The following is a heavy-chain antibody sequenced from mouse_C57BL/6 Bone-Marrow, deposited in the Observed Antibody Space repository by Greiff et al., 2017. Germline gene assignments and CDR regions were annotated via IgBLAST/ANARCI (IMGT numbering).Heavy chain of an antibody. D-gene: IGHD4-1*01. J-gene: IGHJ2*01. CDR3: KWEYFAY. V-gene: IGHV1-69*01. Sequence: QVQLKQPGAELVMPGASVKLSCKASGYTFTSYWMHWVKQRPGQGLEWIGEIDPSDSYTNYNQKFKGKSTLTVDKSSSTAYMQLSSLTSEDSAVYYWKWEYFAYWGQGTPLTVSS. CDR1: GYTFTSYW. CDR2: IDPSDSYT.